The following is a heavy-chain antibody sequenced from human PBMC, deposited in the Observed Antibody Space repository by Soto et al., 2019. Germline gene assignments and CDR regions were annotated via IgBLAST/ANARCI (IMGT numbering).Heavy chain of an antibody. J-gene: IGHJ4*02. CDR1: GFTFSSYA. V-gene: IGHV3-23*01. CDR3: AKDAGWIQLWFDFDY. CDR2: ISGSGGST. D-gene: IGHD5-18*01. Sequence: PGGSLRLSCAASGFTFSSYAMSWVRQAPGKGLEWVSAISGSGGSTYYADSVKGRFTISRDNSKNTLYLQMNSLRAEDTALYYCAKDAGWIQLWFDFDYWGQGTLVTVSS.